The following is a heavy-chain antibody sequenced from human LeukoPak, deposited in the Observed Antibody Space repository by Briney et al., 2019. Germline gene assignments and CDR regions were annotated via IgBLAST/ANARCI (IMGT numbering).Heavy chain of an antibody. CDR1: GDSVSNKNTA. CDR2: TYYRSKWYH. J-gene: IGHJ4*02. CDR3: ARDQLAGVDY. V-gene: IGHV6-1*01. D-gene: IGHD6-19*01. Sequence: SQTLSLTCAISGDSVSNKNTAWNWIRQSPSRGLVWLGRTYYRSKWYHDYAVSVKSRITINPDTSKNQFSLQLNSVTPEDTAVYYCARDQLAGVDYWGQGTLVTVSS.